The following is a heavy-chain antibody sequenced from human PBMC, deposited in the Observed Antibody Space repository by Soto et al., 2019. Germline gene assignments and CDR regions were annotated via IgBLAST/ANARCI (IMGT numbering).Heavy chain of an antibody. D-gene: IGHD3-16*02. V-gene: IGHV3-21*01. CDR2: ISSSSSYI. CDR3: AKEAGELSTRSFDY. CDR1: GFTFSSYS. Sequence: EVQLVESGGGLVQPGGSLRLSCAASGFTFSSYSMNWVRQAPGKGLEWVSSISSSSSYIYYADSVKGRFTISRDTAKNSLYLQMNSLRAEDTAVYYCAKEAGELSTRSFDYWGQGTLVTVSS. J-gene: IGHJ4*02.